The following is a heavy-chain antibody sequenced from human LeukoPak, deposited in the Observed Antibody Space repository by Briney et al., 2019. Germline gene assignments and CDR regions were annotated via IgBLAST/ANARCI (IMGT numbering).Heavy chain of an antibody. CDR2: ISANNGNT. J-gene: IGHJ5*02. D-gene: IGHD1-26*01. CDR1: GYTFTVNG. Sequence: ASVKVSCKASGYTFTVNGISWVRQAPGQGLEWMGWISANNGNTNYAQKFQGRVTMTTDTSTTTAYTELRSLRSDDTAVYYCARGVGGSYFGWFDPWGQGTLVTVSS. V-gene: IGHV1-18*01. CDR3: ARGVGGSYFGWFDP.